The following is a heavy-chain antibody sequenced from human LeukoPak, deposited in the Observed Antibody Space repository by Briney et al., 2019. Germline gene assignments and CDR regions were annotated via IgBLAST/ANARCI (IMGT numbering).Heavy chain of an antibody. CDR1: GFTFSSYA. Sequence: PGGSLRLSCSASGFTFSSYAMHWVRQAPGKGLEYVSAISSNGGSTYYADSVKGRFTISRDNSKNTLYLQMSSLRAEDTAVYYCVKGPGRNVFLWFGDWGQGTLVTVSS. V-gene: IGHV3-64D*06. D-gene: IGHD3-10*01. CDR3: VKGPGRNVFLWFGD. J-gene: IGHJ4*02. CDR2: ISSNGGST.